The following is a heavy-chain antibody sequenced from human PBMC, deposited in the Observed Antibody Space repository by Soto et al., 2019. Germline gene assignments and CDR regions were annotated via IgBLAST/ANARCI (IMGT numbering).Heavy chain of an antibody. V-gene: IGHV4-31*03. Sequence: SETLSLTCTVSGGSISSGGYYWSWIRQHPGKGLEWIGYIYYSGSTYYNPSLKTRVTISVDTSKNQFSLKLSSVTAADTAVYYCARDTPEYYDFWSGANWFDPWGQGTLVTVSS. CDR3: ARDTPEYYDFWSGANWFDP. J-gene: IGHJ5*02. D-gene: IGHD3-3*01. CDR1: GGSISSGGYY. CDR2: IYYSGST.